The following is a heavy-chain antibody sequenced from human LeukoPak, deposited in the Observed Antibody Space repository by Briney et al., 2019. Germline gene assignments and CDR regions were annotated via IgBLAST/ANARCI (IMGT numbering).Heavy chain of an antibody. J-gene: IGHJ5*02. CDR3: ARDSDKQPNWFDP. CDR1: GGSISNYY. CDR2: MYSSGST. Sequence: SETLSLTCTVSGGSISNYYWSCIRQPAGKGLEWIGRMYSSGSTNYNPSLKSRVTMLADTSKNQLSLKLTSATAADTAVYYCARDSDKQPNWFDPLGQGTLVTVSS. D-gene: IGHD1/OR15-1a*01. V-gene: IGHV4-4*07.